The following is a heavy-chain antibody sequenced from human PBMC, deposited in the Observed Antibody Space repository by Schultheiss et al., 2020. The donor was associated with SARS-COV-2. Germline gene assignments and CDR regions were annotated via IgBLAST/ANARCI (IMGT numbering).Heavy chain of an antibody. J-gene: IGHJ5*02. CDR2: ISSSGSTI. CDR3: ARISQGSWFSWFDP. Sequence: GGSLRLSCAASGFTFSDYYMSWIRQAPGKGLEWVSYISSSGSTIYYADSVKGRFTISRGNAKNSLYLQMNSLRAEDTAVYYCARISQGSWFSWFDPWGQGTLVTVSS. CDR1: GFTFSDYY. V-gene: IGHV3-11*01. D-gene: IGHD6-13*01.